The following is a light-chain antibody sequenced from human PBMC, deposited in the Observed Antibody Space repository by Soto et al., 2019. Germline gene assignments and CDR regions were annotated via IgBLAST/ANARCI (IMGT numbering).Light chain of an antibody. Sequence: QSVLTQPPSVSGAPGQRVTISCTGSSSNIGAGYDVHWYQQLPGTAPKLLVHGNTDRPSGVPDRFCGSKSGTSASLAITGLQPEDEADYYCQSYDSTLSGLLFGGGTKLTVL. CDR3: QSYDSTLSGLL. CDR1: SSNIGAGYD. CDR2: GNT. V-gene: IGLV1-40*01. J-gene: IGLJ2*01.